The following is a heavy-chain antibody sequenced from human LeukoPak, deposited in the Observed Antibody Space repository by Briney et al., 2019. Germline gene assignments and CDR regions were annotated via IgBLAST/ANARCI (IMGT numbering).Heavy chain of an antibody. D-gene: IGHD2-15*01. CDR3: ARVLRYCSGGNCYSGGLGYMDV. J-gene: IGHJ6*03. CDR1: GFTFSSYG. CDR2: ISGSGGST. Sequence: GGFLRLSCAASGFTFSSYGMSWVRQAPGKGLEWVSAISGSGGSTYYPDSVKGRFTISRDNSKNTLYLQMNSLRAEDTAVYYCARVLRYCSGGNCYSGGLGYMDVWGKGTTVTISS. V-gene: IGHV3-23*01.